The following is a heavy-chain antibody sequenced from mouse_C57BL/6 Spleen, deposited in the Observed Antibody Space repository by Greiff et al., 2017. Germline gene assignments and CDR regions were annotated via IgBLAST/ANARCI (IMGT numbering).Heavy chain of an antibody. CDR1: GYYITSGYY. V-gene: IGHV3-6*01. CDR3: ARDFNWDGFAY. CDR2: ISYDGSN. Sequence: EVKLMESGPGLVKPSQSLSLTCSVTGYYITSGYYWNWIRQLPGNQLEWMGYISYDGSNNYNPTLKNRISITRSTSKNQFFLKLNSVTTEDTATYCCARDFNWDGFAYWGQGTLVTVSA. D-gene: IGHD4-1*02. J-gene: IGHJ3*01.